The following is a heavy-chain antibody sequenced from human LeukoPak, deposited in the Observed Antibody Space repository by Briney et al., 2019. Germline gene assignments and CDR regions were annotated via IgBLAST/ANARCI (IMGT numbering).Heavy chain of an antibody. CDR2: IYYSGST. Sequence: SETLSLTCAVYGGSFSGYYWSWIRQPPGKGLEWIGSIYYSGSTYYNPSLKSRVTISVDTSKNQFSLKLSSVTAADTAVYYCARGGGGVLEWYKEDAFDIWGQGTMVTVSS. V-gene: IGHV4-34*01. D-gene: IGHD3-3*01. CDR1: GGSFSGYY. J-gene: IGHJ3*02. CDR3: ARGGGGVLEWYKEDAFDI.